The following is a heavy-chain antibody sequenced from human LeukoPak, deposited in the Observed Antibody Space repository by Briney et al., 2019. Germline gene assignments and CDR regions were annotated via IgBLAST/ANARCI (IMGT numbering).Heavy chain of an antibody. D-gene: IGHD6-13*01. CDR1: GFTVSNTY. CDR3: ARDNPFYSSSWYVYYYGMDV. Sequence: PGAALRLSCAASGFTVSNTYMTWVRQAPGKGLEWVSLIYTGGKTYYADSVKGRFTISRDNSRNSLYLQMNSLRAEDTAVYYCARDNPFYSSSWYVYYYGMDVWGQGTTVTVSS. V-gene: IGHV3-53*01. CDR2: IYTGGKT. J-gene: IGHJ6*02.